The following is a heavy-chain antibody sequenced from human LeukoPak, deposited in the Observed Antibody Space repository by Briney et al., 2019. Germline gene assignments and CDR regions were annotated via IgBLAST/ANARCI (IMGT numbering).Heavy chain of an antibody. J-gene: IGHJ6*03. CDR2: INHSGST. D-gene: IGHD6-6*01. Sequence: SETLSLTCAVYGGSFSGYYWSWIRQPPGKGLEWIGEINHSGSTNYSPSLKSRVTISVDTSKNQFSLKLSSVTAADTAIYYCARDFSSSSTVYYYYYMDVWGKGTTVTVFS. V-gene: IGHV4-34*01. CDR1: GGSFSGYY. CDR3: ARDFSSSSTVYYYYYMDV.